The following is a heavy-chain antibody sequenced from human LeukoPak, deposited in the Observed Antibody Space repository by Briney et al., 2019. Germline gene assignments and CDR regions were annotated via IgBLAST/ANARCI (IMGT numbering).Heavy chain of an antibody. V-gene: IGHV1-8*01. CDR2: MNPNSGNT. CDR1: GYTFTSYD. CDR3: ARRARWTDSDAFDI. J-gene: IGHJ3*02. Sequence: ASVKVSCKASGYTFTSYDINWVRQATGQGLEWMGWMNPNSGNTGYAQKFQGRATTTRNTSISTAYMELSRLRSEDTAVYYCARRARWTDSDAFDIWGQGTMVTVSS. D-gene: IGHD3/OR15-3a*01.